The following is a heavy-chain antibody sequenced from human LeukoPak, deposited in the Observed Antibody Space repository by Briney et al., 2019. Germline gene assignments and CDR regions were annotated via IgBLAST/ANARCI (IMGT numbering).Heavy chain of an antibody. CDR2: VSNDGSNK. V-gene: IGHV3-30*18. Sequence: PGGSLRLSCAASGFTFSNYAMHWVRQAPGKGLEWVAVVSNDGSNKYSADSVKGRFTISRDNSKNTLYLQMNSLRAEDTAVYYCAKVITIFLYGMDVWGQGTTVTVSS. CDR1: GFTFSNYA. D-gene: IGHD3-3*01. CDR3: AKVITIFLYGMDV. J-gene: IGHJ6*02.